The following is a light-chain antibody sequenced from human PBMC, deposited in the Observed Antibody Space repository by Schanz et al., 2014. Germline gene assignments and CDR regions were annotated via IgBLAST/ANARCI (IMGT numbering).Light chain of an antibody. CDR1: SSDVGTSNL. V-gene: IGLV2-23*02. CDR2: DVI. CDR3: CSYAGSSTFGVV. Sequence: QSALTQPASVSGSPGQSITISCTGTSSDVGTSNLLSWYQQYPGKAPKLLIYDVIKRPSGVSNRFSGSKSGNTASLTISGLQAEDEADYYCCSYAGSSTFGVVFGGGTKLTVL. J-gene: IGLJ2*01.